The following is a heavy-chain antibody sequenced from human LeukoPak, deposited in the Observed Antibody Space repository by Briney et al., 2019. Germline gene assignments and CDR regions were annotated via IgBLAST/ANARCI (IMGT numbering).Heavy chain of an antibody. CDR3: ASYDPDSSSWYHFDY. V-gene: IGHV3-33*01. D-gene: IGHD6-13*01. CDR1: GFTFSSYG. J-gene: IGHJ4*02. CDR2: IWYDGSNK. Sequence: GGSLRLSCAASGFTFSSYGMHWVRQAPGKGLEWVAVIWYDGSNKYYADSVKGRFTIFRDNSKNTLYLQMNSLRAEDTAVYYCASYDPDSSSWYHFDYWGQGTLVTVSS.